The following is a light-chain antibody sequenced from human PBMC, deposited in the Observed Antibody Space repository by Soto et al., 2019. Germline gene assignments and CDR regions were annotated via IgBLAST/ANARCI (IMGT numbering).Light chain of an antibody. J-gene: IGKJ1*01. V-gene: IGKV3-15*01. CDR2: AAS. CDR3: QQYNNWPPGT. Sequence: EIVMTQSPATLSVSPGERATLSCRASQSVNSNLAWYQQKPGQAPRLLIYAASTRATGISARFTGSGSGTEFTLTISSLQSEDFAVYHCQQYNNWPPGTFGQGTKVEMK. CDR1: QSVNSN.